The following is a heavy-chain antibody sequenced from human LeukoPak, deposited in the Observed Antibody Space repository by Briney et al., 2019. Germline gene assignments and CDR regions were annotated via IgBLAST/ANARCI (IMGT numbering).Heavy chain of an antibody. Sequence: GGSLRLSCAASGFTFDSYEMNWVRQAPGKGLEWLSYISTSGSTIYYADSVKGRFTISRDNAKNSLYLQMNSLRAEDTAVYYCAKGRVSTSGWTFNDYWGQGTLVTVSS. CDR1: GFTFDSYE. CDR3: AKGRVSTSGWTFNDY. CDR2: ISTSGSTI. J-gene: IGHJ4*02. V-gene: IGHV3-48*03. D-gene: IGHD6-19*01.